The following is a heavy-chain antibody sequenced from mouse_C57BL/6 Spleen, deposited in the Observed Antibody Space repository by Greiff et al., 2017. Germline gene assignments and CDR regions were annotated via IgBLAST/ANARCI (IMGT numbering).Heavy chain of an antibody. CDR2: IWRGGST. Sequence: QVQLQQSGPGLVQPSQSLSITCTVSGFSLTSYGVHWVRQSPGKGLEWLGVIWRGGSTDYNAAFMSRLSITKDNSKSQVFFKMNRLQADDTAIYYCAKDGDYCGSSYWFAYWGQGTLVTVSA. J-gene: IGHJ3*01. V-gene: IGHV2-5*01. CDR1: GFSLTSYG. CDR3: AKDGDYCGSSYWFAY. D-gene: IGHD1-1*01.